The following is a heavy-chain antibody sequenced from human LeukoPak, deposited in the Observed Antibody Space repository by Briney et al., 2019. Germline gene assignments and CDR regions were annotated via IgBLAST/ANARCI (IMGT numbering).Heavy chain of an antibody. Sequence: PGGSLRLSCAASGFTFSSYAMSWVRQAPGKGLEWVSAISGSGGSTYYADSVKGRFTISRDDAKNSLYLQMNSLRAEDTAVYYCARTATDTGEFDYWGQGTLVTVSS. CDR1: GFTFSSYA. V-gene: IGHV3-23*01. CDR2: ISGSGGST. CDR3: ARTATDTGEFDY. D-gene: IGHD6-13*01. J-gene: IGHJ4*02.